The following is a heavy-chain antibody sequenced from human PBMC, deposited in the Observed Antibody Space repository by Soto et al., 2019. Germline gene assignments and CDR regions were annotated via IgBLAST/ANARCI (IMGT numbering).Heavy chain of an antibody. CDR2: IRVSDGSE. V-gene: IGHV3-23*01. CDR3: ARVPSIAVAGTSAFDI. CDR1: GFTFTNYA. D-gene: IGHD6-19*01. J-gene: IGHJ3*02. Sequence: LRLSCAASGFTFTNYAMSWVRQAPGKGLEWVSTIRVSDGSEKYADFVEGRFTISRDTSKNTLSLQMNSPRAEDTAVYYCARVPSIAVAGTSAFDIWGQGTMVTVSS.